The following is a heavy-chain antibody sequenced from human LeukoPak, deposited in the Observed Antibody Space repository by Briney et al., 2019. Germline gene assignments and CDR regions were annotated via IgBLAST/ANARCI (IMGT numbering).Heavy chain of an antibody. J-gene: IGHJ4*02. D-gene: IGHD1-20*01. Sequence: ASVTVSCKASGYTFTGYYIHWVRQAPGQGLEWMGWINPNSGATNYAQKFQDRVTMTRDTSTSTVYMELSRLRSDDTAVFYCARDYKWAFDYWGQGTLVTVSS. CDR2: INPNSGAT. CDR3: ARDYKWAFDY. V-gene: IGHV1-2*02. CDR1: GYTFTGYY.